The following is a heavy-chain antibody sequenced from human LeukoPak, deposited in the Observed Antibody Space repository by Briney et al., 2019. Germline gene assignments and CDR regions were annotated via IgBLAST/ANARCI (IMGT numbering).Heavy chain of an antibody. J-gene: IGHJ3*02. D-gene: IGHD1-26*01. Sequence: GGSLRLSCAASGFTFSSYAMSWVRQAPGKGLEWVSAISGSGGSTYYADSVKGRFTISRDNSKNTLYLQMNSLRAGDTAVYYCARDLLSSGSYRDAFDIWGQGTMVTVSS. V-gene: IGHV3-23*01. CDR2: ISGSGGST. CDR3: ARDLLSSGSYRDAFDI. CDR1: GFTFSSYA.